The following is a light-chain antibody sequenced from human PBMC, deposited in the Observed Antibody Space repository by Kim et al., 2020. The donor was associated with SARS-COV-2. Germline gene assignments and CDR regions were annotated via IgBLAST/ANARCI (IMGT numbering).Light chain of an antibody. Sequence: QSALTQPRSLSGSPGPSITISCTGTSSDVGGYNYVSWYQQHPGKAPKLMVYDVSKRPSGVPDRFSGSKSGNTASLTISGLQAEDEAEYYCCSYAGSYTLLFGGGTQLTVL. CDR3: CSYAGSYTLL. CDR2: DVS. V-gene: IGLV2-11*01. CDR1: SSDVGGYNY. J-gene: IGLJ2*01.